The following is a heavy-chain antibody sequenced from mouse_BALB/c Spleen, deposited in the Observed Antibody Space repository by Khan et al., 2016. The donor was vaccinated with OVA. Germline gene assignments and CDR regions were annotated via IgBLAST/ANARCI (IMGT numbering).Heavy chain of an antibody. CDR3: ARGYFGNYEFAY. J-gene: IGHJ3*01. CDR2: IFPGTGTT. V-gene: IGHV1S132*01. CDR1: GYTFTSYW. Sequence: QVQLQQSGAELVKPGASVKLSCKPSGYTFTSYWIQWVQQRPGQGLGWIGQIFPGTGTTYYNENFKGKATLTVDTSSNTAYMQFSSLTSEDSAVYCCARGYFGNYEFAYWGQGTLVTVAP. D-gene: IGHD2-1*01.